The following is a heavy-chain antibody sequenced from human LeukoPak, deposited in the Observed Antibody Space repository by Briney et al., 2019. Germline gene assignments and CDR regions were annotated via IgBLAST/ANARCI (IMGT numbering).Heavy chain of an antibody. CDR1: GFTVRSNY. J-gene: IGHJ4*02. D-gene: IGHD6-19*01. V-gene: IGHV3-66*02. Sequence: GGSLRLSCGASGFTVRSNYMIEVRQAPGKVLKRVSVIYSGGSTYYADSVKGRFTISRDDSKNTLYLQMNSLRAEDTAVYYCARGLGYSSGWYFDYWGQGTLVTVSS. CDR2: IYSGGST. CDR3: ARGLGYSSGWYFDY.